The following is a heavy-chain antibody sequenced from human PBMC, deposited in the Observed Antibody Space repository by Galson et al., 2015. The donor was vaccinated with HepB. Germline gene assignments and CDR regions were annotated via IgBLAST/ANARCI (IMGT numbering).Heavy chain of an antibody. D-gene: IGHD3-22*01. CDR2: VKWNGEVT. CDR1: GFTFDDYG. CDR3: ARALLGQDSSGPFDY. Sequence: SLRLSCATSGFTFDDYGMTWVRQVPGKGLECVSGVKWNGEVTGYADSVKGRFTVSRDNAKKSIHLEMNSLRVDDTALYFCARALLGQDSSGPFDYWGQGTLVTVSS. J-gene: IGHJ4*02. V-gene: IGHV3-20*04.